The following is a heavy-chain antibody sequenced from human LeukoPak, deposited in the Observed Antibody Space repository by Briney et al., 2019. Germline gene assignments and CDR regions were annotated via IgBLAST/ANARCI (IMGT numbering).Heavy chain of an antibody. Sequence: GGSLRLSCAASGFTVSSNYMSWVRQAPGKGLEWVSVIYSGGSTYYADSVKGRFTISRDNSKNTLYLQMNSLRAEDTAVYYCARAPAHSSSNNYYYYYMDVWGKGTTVTVSS. D-gene: IGHD6-6*01. CDR1: GFTVSSNY. CDR3: ARAPAHSSSNNYYYYYMDV. V-gene: IGHV3-53*01. J-gene: IGHJ6*03. CDR2: IYSGGST.